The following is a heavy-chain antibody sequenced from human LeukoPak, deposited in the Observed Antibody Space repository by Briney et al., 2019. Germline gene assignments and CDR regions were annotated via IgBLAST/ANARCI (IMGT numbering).Heavy chain of an antibody. D-gene: IGHD1-26*01. V-gene: IGHV6-1*01. J-gene: IGHJ4*02. CDR3: AREGVGATMAN. CDR1: GDTVSNKNAA. CDR2: TYYRSKWHN. Sequence: SQTLSLTCAISGDTVSNKNAAWSWIRQSPSGGLEWLGRTYYRSKWHNDYAVSVKGRIDINPDTSKNQFSLRLNPVTPEDTAVYFCAREGVGATMANWGQGTLVTVSS.